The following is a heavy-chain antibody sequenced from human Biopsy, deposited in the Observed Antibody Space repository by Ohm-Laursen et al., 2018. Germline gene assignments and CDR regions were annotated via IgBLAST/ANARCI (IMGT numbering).Heavy chain of an antibody. D-gene: IGHD3-10*01. CDR3: AREKGGDPYYFDC. CDR1: GFSVSDNY. J-gene: IGHJ4*02. CDR2: IYSDGRT. Sequence: SLRLSCAASGFSVSDNYMSWVRQAPGKGLEWVSVIYSDGRTYYADSVKGRVTISSDNSKNALYLQMSSLRAEDTAVYYCAREKGGDPYYFDCWGQGTLVTISS. V-gene: IGHV3-53*01.